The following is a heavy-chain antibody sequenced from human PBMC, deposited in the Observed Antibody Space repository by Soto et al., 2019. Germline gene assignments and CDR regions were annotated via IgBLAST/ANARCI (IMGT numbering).Heavy chain of an antibody. CDR1: GGSISSYY. D-gene: IGHD3-9*01. J-gene: IGHJ3*02. Sequence: SETLSLTCTVSGGSISSYYWSWIRQPPGKGLEWIGYIYYSGSTNYNPSLKSRVTISVDTSKNQFSLKLSSVTAADTAVYYCARRTYVDILTGYYNGAFDIWGQGTMVTVSS. CDR2: IYYSGST. CDR3: ARRTYVDILTGYYNGAFDI. V-gene: IGHV4-59*08.